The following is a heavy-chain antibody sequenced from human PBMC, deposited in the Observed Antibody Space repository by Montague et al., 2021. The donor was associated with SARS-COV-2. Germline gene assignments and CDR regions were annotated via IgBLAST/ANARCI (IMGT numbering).Heavy chain of an antibody. CDR1: GFTFSSYA. D-gene: IGHD5-12*01. V-gene: IGHV3-74*01. J-gene: IGHJ6*02. CDR2: INSDGSST. CDR3: ARVPVATIPLFGYYYYYYDMDV. Sequence: SLRLSCAASGFTFSSYAMHWVRQAPGKGLVWVSRINSDGSSTSYADSVKGRFTISRDNAKNTLCLQMNSLRAEDTAVYYCARVPVATIPLFGYYYYYYDMDVWGQGTTVTVSS.